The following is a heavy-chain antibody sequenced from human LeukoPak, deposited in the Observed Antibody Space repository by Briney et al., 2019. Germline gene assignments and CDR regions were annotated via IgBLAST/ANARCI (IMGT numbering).Heavy chain of an antibody. Sequence: PSETLSLTCTVSGGSISSSSYYWGWIRQPPGKGREWIGSIYYSGSTYYNPSLKSRVTISVDTSKNQFSLKLSSVTAADTAVYYCAREPGIAAADHFDYWGQGTLVTVSS. CDR2: IYYSGST. CDR1: GGSISSSSYY. D-gene: IGHD6-13*01. J-gene: IGHJ4*02. CDR3: AREPGIAAADHFDY. V-gene: IGHV4-39*02.